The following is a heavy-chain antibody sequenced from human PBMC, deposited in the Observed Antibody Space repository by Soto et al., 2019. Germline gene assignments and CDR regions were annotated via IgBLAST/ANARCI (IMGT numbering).Heavy chain of an antibody. D-gene: IGHD6-19*01. J-gene: IGHJ4*02. CDR1: GGSISSGDYY. CDR3: AREYRSGYDN. CDR2: VYYTGGS. V-gene: IGHV4-30-4*01. Sequence: LSLTCTVSGGSISSGDYYWSWIRQPPGKGLEWIAYVYYTGGSYYNPSLKSRATISVDTSKNQFSLKVSSVTATDTAVYYCAREYRSGYDNWGQGILVTVSS.